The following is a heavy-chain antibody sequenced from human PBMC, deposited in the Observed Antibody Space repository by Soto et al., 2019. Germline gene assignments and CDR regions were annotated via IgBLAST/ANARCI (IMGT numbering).Heavy chain of an antibody. Sequence: SETLSLTCTVSGGSVNGYYWSWIRQPPGKGLEWIGYVHYSGVTHYNPSLQSRVTMSIDTSNNRFSLRLNSVTAPDTAVYYCARQARYDYGDFSFPQVDYWGQGTLVTVSS. CDR3: ARQARYDYGDFSFPQVDY. CDR2: VHYSGVT. J-gene: IGHJ4*02. V-gene: IGHV4-59*02. CDR1: GGSVNGYY. D-gene: IGHD4-17*01.